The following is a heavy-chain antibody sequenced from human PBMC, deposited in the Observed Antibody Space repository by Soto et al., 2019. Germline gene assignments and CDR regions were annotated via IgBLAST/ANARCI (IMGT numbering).Heavy chain of an antibody. CDR3: ARWDYGYYARFDY. J-gene: IGHJ4*02. CDR1: GYTFTSHD. D-gene: IGHD4-17*01. CDR2: MNPNSGNT. V-gene: IGHV1-8*01. Sequence: QVQLVQSGAEVKKSGASVKVSCKASGYTFTSHDINWVRQATGQGLEWMGWMNPNSGNTGYAQKFQGRVTMTRNTSISTAYMEMSSLRSEDTAVYYCARWDYGYYARFDYWGQGTLVTVSS.